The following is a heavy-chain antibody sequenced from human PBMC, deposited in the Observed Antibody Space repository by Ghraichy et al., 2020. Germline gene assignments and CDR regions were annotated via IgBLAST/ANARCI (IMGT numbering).Heavy chain of an antibody. V-gene: IGHV4-59*02. J-gene: IGHJ4*02. Sequence: SETLSLTCTVSGGSVRSYYWSWIRQPPGRGLEWIAYIYHTGSTKCNPSLKSRVSISLDTSKNQVSLNLSSVTAADTAVYYCARGLRSSSSRGTTFDYWGQGTLVTVSS. CDR1: GGSVRSYY. CDR3: ARGLRSSSSRGTTFDY. D-gene: IGHD6-6*01. CDR2: IYHTGST.